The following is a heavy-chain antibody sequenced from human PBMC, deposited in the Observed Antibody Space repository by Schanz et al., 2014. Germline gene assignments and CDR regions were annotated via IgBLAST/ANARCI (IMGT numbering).Heavy chain of an antibody. Sequence: QVQLVESGGGVVQPGRSLRLSCAASGFIFSSYGLHWVRQAPGKGLEWVSGFIVDSGNTYYAGSVKGRFTISRENAKNSLYLQMNSLRAGDTAVYYCARVPYGSGSYWDYWGQGTLVTVSS. V-gene: IGHV3-30*06. D-gene: IGHD3-10*01. CDR1: GFIFSSYG. CDR3: ARVPYGSGSYWDY. CDR2: IVDSGNT. J-gene: IGHJ4*02.